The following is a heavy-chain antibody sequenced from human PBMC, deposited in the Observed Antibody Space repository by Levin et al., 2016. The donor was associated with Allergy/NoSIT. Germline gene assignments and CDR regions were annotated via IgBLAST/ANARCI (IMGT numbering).Heavy chain of an antibody. D-gene: IGHD6-19*01. Sequence: SGPTLVKPTETLTLTCTVSGFSLSNARMGVSWIRQPPGKALEWLAHIFSNDEKSYSTSLKSRLTISKDTSKSQVVLTMTNMDPVDTATYYCARGAVAGDYYYYGMDVWGQGTTVTVSS. CDR2: IFSNDEK. CDR1: GFSLSNARMG. CDR3: ARGAVAGDYYYYGMDV. V-gene: IGHV2-26*01. J-gene: IGHJ6*02.